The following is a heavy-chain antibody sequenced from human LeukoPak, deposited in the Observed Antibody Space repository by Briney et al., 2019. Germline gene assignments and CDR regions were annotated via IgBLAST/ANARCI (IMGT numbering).Heavy chain of an antibody. V-gene: IGHV1-2*02. CDR2: INPNSGGA. Sequence: ASVKVSCKASGYTFTGYYMHWVRQAPGQGLEWMGWINPNSGGANYAQKFQGRVTITRDTSVSTAYMELSRLRSDDTAVFYCARDPSSSSPFDYWGQGTLVTVSS. J-gene: IGHJ4*02. CDR1: GYTFTGYY. CDR3: ARDPSSSSPFDY. D-gene: IGHD6-6*01.